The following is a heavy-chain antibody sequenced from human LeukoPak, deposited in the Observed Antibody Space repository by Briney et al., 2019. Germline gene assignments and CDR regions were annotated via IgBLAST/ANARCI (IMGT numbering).Heavy chain of an antibody. Sequence: GGSLRLSCAASGFTFSSYAMSWVRQAPGKGLEWVSAISGSGGSTYYADSVKGRSTISRDNSKNTLYLQMNSLRAEDTAVYYCATHSSSWYEYFQHWGQGTLVTVSS. V-gene: IGHV3-23*01. CDR2: ISGSGGST. J-gene: IGHJ1*01. CDR3: ATHSSSWYEYFQH. D-gene: IGHD6-13*01. CDR1: GFTFSSYA.